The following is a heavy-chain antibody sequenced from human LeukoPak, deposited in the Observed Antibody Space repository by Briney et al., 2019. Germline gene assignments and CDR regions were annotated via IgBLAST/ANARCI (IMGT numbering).Heavy chain of an antibody. Sequence: PGGSLRLSCAASGFTFSNAWMSWVRQAPGKGLEWVGRIKSKTDGGTTDYAAPVKGRFTISRDDSKNTLYLQMNSLKTEDTAVYYCARDPSPRTSYYYYYMDVWGKGTTVTVSS. D-gene: IGHD2-2*01. CDR1: GFTFSNAW. V-gene: IGHV3-15*01. J-gene: IGHJ6*03. CDR3: ARDPSPRTSYYYYYMDV. CDR2: IKSKTDGGTT.